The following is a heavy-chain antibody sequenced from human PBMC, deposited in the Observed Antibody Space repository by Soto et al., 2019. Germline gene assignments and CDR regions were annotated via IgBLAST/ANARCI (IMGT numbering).Heavy chain of an antibody. D-gene: IGHD3-22*01. CDR3: AREPLTYYYDSSGYLYYFDY. CDR1: GFTFSDHY. V-gene: IGHV3-72*01. J-gene: IGHJ4*02. Sequence: EVQLVESGGGLVQPGGSPRLSCAASGFTFSDHYMDWVRQAPGKGLEWVGRTRNKANSYTTEYAASVKGRFTISRDDSKNSLYLQMNSLKTEDTAVYYCAREPLTYYYDSSGYLYYFDYWGQGTLVTVSS. CDR2: TRNKANSYTT.